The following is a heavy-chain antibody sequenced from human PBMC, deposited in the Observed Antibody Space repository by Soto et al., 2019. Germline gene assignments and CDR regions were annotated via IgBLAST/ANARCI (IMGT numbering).Heavy chain of an antibody. CDR2: IYPGDSDT. CDR3: ARLSVSTTVTTYGMDV. D-gene: IGHD4-4*01. V-gene: IGHV5-51*01. Sequence: RGESLKISCKGSGYSFTSYWIGWVRQMPGKGLEWMGIIYPGDSDTRYSPSFQGQVTISADKSISTAYLQWSSLKASDTAMYYCARLSVSTTVTTYGMDVWGQGTTVTVSS. CDR1: GYSFTSYW. J-gene: IGHJ6*02.